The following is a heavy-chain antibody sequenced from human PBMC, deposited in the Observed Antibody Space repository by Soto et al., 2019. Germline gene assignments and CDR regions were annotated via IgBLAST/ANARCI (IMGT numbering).Heavy chain of an antibody. V-gene: IGHV1-69*01. J-gene: IGHJ4*02. CDR2: IIPICGTA. CDR3: ARGDSGSYPGFAH. Sequence: QVQLVQSGAEGKKPGSSVKVSCKASGGTFSSYAISWVRQAPGQGLEWMGGIIPICGTANYAQKLQGRVTITADESTSTAYRELCSLRSEDTAVDYCARGDSGSYPGFAHWVQGTLVTVSS. D-gene: IGHD1-26*01. CDR1: GGTFSSYA.